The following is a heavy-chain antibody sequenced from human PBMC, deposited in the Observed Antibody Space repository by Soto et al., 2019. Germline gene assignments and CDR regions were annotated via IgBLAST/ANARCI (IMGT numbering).Heavy chain of an antibody. CDR1: GFTFSSYA. Sequence: PGGSLRLSCAASGFTFSSYAMHWVRQAPGKGLEWVAVISYDGSNKYYADSVKGRFTISRDNAKNSLYLQMNSLRAEDTAVYYCARGHPYYYDSSGVFDYWGQGTLVTVSS. V-gene: IGHV3-30-3*01. CDR3: ARGHPYYYDSSGVFDY. J-gene: IGHJ4*02. CDR2: ISYDGSNK. D-gene: IGHD3-22*01.